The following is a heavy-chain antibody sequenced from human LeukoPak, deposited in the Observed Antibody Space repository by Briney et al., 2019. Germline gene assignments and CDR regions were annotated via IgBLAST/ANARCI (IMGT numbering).Heavy chain of an antibody. D-gene: IGHD5-18*01. Sequence: SETLSLTCTVSGGSLSSSIYYWGWVRQPPGKGLEWIRSIYNSASTYYNPSLKSRVTISVDTSKNQFSLKLNSVTATDTAVYYCARRSRRDQLWHGMDVWGQGTTVTVSS. CDR2: IYNSAST. CDR1: GGSLSSSIYY. V-gene: IGHV4-39*01. CDR3: ARRSRRDQLWHGMDV. J-gene: IGHJ6*02.